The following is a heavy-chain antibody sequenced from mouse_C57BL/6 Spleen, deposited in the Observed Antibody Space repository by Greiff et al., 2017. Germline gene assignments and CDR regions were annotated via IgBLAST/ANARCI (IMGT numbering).Heavy chain of an antibody. CDR2: IYPGSGST. CDR1: GYTFTSYW. CDR3: ARTLYYSNYDWYFDV. Sequence: QVQLQQPGAELVKPGASVKMSCKASGYTFTSYWITWVKQRPGQGLEWMGDIYPGSGSTNYNEKFTRKATLTVDTSSSTAYMQLSSLTSEDSAVYYCARTLYYSNYDWYFDVWGTGTTVTVAS. D-gene: IGHD2-5*01. J-gene: IGHJ1*03. V-gene: IGHV1-55*01.